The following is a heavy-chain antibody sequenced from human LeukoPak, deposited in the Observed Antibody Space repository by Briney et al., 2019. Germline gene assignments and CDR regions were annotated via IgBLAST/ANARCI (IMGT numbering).Heavy chain of an antibody. CDR3: AKDLYGEDY. V-gene: IGHV3-23*01. CDR2: ISGSGGST. Sequence: GGSLRLSXAASGFTFSSYSMNWVRQAPGKGLEWVSAISGSGGSTYYADSVKGRFTISRDNSKNTLYLQMNSLRAEDTAVYYCAKDLYGEDYWGQGTLVTVSS. J-gene: IGHJ4*02. CDR1: GFTFSSYS. D-gene: IGHD3-10*01.